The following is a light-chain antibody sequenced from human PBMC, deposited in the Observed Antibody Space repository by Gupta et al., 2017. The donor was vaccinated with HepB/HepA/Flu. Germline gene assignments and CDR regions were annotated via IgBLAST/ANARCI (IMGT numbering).Light chain of an antibody. CDR3: KSSTSSSTCGV. V-gene: IGLV2-14*03. Sequence: QSALTQPASVSGSPGQSITISCTGTSSDVGGYIYVSWYQQHPGTAPKRLIYDDSNRPSGVSNRFSGSKSGNTASLTISGLQAEDEADYYCKSSTSSSTCGVFGGGTKLTVL. CDR2: DDS. J-gene: IGLJ2*01. CDR1: SSDVGGYIY.